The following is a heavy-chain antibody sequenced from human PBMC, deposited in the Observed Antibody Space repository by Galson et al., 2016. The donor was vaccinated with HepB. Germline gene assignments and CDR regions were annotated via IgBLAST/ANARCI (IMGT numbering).Heavy chain of an antibody. CDR1: RFTFSDYT. CDR3: ARVWNWYFDL. CDR2: ISESSGTI. V-gene: IGHV3-48*02. D-gene: IGHD3-3*01. Sequence: LRLSCAASRFTFSDYTMIWVRQAPGKGLEWVSHISESSGTIYYADSVKGRFTISRDNARDSLYLQMNSLRDEDSAIYYCARVWNWYFDLWGRGTLVTVSS. J-gene: IGHJ2*01.